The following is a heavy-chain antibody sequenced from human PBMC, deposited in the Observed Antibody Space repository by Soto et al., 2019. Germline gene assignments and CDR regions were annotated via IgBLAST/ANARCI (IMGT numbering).Heavy chain of an antibody. CDR3: AKGDILTGYDGYYFDY. D-gene: IGHD3-9*01. CDR1: GFTFSSYA. CDR2: ISGSGGST. V-gene: IGHV3-23*01. J-gene: IGHJ4*02. Sequence: PGGSLRLSCAASGFTFSSYAMSWVRQAPGKGLEWVSAISGSGGSTYYADSVKGRFTISRDNSKNTLYLQMNSLRAEETAVFYCAKGDILTGYDGYYFDYWGQGTLVTVSS.